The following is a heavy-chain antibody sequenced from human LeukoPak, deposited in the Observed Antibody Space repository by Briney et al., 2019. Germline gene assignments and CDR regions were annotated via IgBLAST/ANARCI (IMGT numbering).Heavy chain of an antibody. V-gene: IGHV4-59*12. J-gene: IGHJ4*02. CDR1: GGSISPYY. Sequence: SETLSLTCSVSGGSISPYYWSWVRQPPGKGLEWIGEIHHSGSANYNPSLKSRVAISLDTSENHFSLRLSSVTAADTAVYYCARDRGEFSYSHDYWGQGTLVTVSS. CDR2: IHHSGSA. D-gene: IGHD1-26*01. CDR3: ARDRGEFSYSHDY.